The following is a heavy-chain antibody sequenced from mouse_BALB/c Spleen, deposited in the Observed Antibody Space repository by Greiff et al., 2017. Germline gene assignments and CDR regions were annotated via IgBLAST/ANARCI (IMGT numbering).Heavy chain of an antibody. CDR3: ARSYDGYYHWYFDV. V-gene: IGHV5-17*02. Sequence: EVKLMESGGGLVQPGGSRKLSCAASGFTFSSFGMHWVRQAPEKGLEWVAYISSGSSTIYYADTVKGRFTISRDNPKNTLFLQMTSLRSEDTAMYYCARSYDGYYHWYFDVWGAGTTVTVSS. CDR1: GFTFSSFG. CDR2: ISSGSSTI. J-gene: IGHJ1*01. D-gene: IGHD2-3*01.